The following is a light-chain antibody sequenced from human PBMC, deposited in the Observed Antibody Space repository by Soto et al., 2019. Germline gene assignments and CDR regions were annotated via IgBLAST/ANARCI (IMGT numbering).Light chain of an antibody. J-gene: IGLJ1*01. CDR3: RPSTSTNPFV. Sequence: QSALTQPASVSGAPGQSITISCTGTNSDINYVSWHQQHPGKAPKLLIYEVTYRSSGVSHRFSGSKSGNTASLTISGLQAEDEADYYCRPSTSTNPFVFRTGTKLTVL. CDR1: NSDINY. CDR2: EVT. V-gene: IGLV2-14*01.